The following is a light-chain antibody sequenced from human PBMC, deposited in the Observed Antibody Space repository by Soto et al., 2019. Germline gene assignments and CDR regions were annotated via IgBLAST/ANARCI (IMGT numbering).Light chain of an antibody. Sequence: QSVLTQPPSASGTPGQRVTISCSGSSSNIGSNYVYWYQQLPGTAPKLLIYRNNQRPSGVPDRFSGSKSGTSASLAISGLRSEDVSDYYCAAWDDSLSGRYVFGTGTKVSVL. V-gene: IGLV1-47*01. J-gene: IGLJ1*01. CDR2: RNN. CDR1: SSNIGSNY. CDR3: AAWDDSLSGRYV.